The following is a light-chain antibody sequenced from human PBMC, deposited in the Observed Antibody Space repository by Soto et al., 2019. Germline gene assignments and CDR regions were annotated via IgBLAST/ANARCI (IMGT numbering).Light chain of an antibody. CDR1: QNINSY. J-gene: IGKJ4*01. CDR3: QQSYNIPLT. Sequence: DIQMTQSPSSLSASVGDRVTISCRASQNINSYVNWYQQKPGKAPNLLIYATPSLQTGVPSRFSGSGSGTDFTLTVSSLQPEDFATYYCQQSYNIPLTFGGGTKVDIK. CDR2: ATP. V-gene: IGKV1-39*01.